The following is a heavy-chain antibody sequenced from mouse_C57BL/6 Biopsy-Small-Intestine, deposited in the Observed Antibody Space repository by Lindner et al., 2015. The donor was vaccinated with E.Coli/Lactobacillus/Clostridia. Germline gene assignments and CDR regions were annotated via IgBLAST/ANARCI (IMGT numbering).Heavy chain of an antibody. CDR3: ARDYYGSSYNWYFDV. CDR2: INPSTGGT. V-gene: IGHV1-42*01. Sequence: VQLQESGPELVKPGASVKISCKASGYSFTGYYMNWVKQSPEKSLEWIGEINPSTGGTTYNQKFKAKATLTVDKSSSTAYMQLKSLTSEDSAVYYCARDYYGSSYNWYFDVWGTGTTVTVSS. J-gene: IGHJ1*03. CDR1: GYSFTGYY. D-gene: IGHD1-1*01.